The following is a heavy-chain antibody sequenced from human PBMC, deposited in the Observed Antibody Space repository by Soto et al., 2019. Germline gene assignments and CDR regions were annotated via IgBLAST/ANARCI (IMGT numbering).Heavy chain of an antibody. J-gene: IGHJ6*02. CDR3: VRMWEVWYHYGMDV. CDR1: GYSFNTYW. V-gene: IGHV5-51*01. Sequence: PGESLKISCRGSGYSFNTYWIAWVRQMPGKGLEWMGIIYPADSDTRYSPSFQGQVAISADKSISTAYLQWSSLKASDTAMYYCVRMWEVWYHYGMDVWGQGTTVTVSS. CDR2: IYPADSDT. D-gene: IGHD1-26*01.